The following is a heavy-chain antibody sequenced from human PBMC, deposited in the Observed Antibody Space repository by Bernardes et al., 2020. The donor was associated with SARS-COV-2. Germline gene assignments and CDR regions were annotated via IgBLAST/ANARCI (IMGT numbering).Heavy chain of an antibody. Sequence: GGSLRLSRAASGFTFSSYSMNWVRQAPGKGLEWVSSISSSSSYIYYADSVKGRFTISRDNAKNSLYLQMNSLKTEDTAVYYCTTDGFEDCSGGSCYNYYYYYGMDVWGQGTTVTVSS. D-gene: IGHD2-15*01. CDR1: GFTFSSYS. CDR2: ISSSSSYI. CDR3: TTDGFEDCSGGSCYNYYYYYGMDV. V-gene: IGHV3-21*03. J-gene: IGHJ6*02.